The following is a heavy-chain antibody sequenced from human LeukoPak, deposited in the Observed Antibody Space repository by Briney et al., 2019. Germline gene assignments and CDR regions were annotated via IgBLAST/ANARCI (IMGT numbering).Heavy chain of an antibody. CDR3: ARIGISARGTNFHH. Sequence: ASVKVSCKASGYTFTGYYMHWVRQAPGQGLEWMGWINPNSGGTNYAQKFQGRVTMTRDTSISTAYMELSRLRSDDTALYYCARIGISARGTNFHHWGQGTLVTVSS. J-gene: IGHJ1*01. V-gene: IGHV1-2*02. CDR1: GYTFTGYY. CDR2: INPNSGGT. D-gene: IGHD6-13*01.